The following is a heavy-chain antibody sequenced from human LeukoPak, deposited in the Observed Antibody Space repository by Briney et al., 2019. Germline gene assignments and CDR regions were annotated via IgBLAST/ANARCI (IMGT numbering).Heavy chain of an antibody. CDR3: AKENPTHSSSWYTVDY. V-gene: IGHV3-23*01. D-gene: IGHD6-13*01. CDR1: GFTVSSNY. CDR2: ISGSGGST. J-gene: IGHJ4*02. Sequence: GGSLRLSCAASGFTVSSNYMSWVRQAPGKGLEWVSAISGSGGSTYYADSVKGRFTISRDNSKNTLYLQMNSLRAEDTAVYYCAKENPTHSSSWYTVDYWGQGTLVTVSS.